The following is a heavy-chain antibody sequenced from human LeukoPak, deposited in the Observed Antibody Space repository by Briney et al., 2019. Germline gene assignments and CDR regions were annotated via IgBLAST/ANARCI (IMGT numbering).Heavy chain of an antibody. J-gene: IGHJ4*02. Sequence: PGGSLRLSCAASGFTFSSYAMSWVRRAPGKGLEWVSAISGSGGSTYYADSVKGRFTISRDNSKNTLYLQMNSLRAEDTAVYYCAKVWGYSGYEVDYFDYWGQGTLVTVSS. CDR2: ISGSGGST. V-gene: IGHV3-23*01. CDR3: AKVWGYSGYEVDYFDY. D-gene: IGHD5-12*01. CDR1: GFTFSSYA.